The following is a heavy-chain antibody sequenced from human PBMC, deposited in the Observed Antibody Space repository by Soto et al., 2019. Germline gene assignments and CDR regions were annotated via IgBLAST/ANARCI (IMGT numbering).Heavy chain of an antibody. J-gene: IGHJ6*02. CDR3: ARDWNYYDSSGYWANYYGMDV. Sequence: SVKVSCKASGYTFTTYGISWVRQAPGQGLEWMGGIIPIFGTANYAQKFQGRVTITADKSTSTAYMELSSLRSEDTAVYYCARDWNYYDSSGYWANYYGMDVWGQGTTVTVSS. V-gene: IGHV1-69*06. D-gene: IGHD3-22*01. CDR2: IIPIFGTA. CDR1: GYTFTTYG.